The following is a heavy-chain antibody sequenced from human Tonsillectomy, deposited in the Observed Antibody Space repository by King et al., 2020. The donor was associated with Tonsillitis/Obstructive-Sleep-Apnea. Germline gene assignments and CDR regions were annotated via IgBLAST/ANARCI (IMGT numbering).Heavy chain of an antibody. V-gene: IGHV3-30*18. D-gene: IGHD1-26*01. CDR2: ISYDGSNK. Sequence: VQLVESGGGVVQPGRSLRLSCAASGFTFSSYGMHWVRQAPGKGLEWVAVISYDGSNKYYADYVKGRFTISRDNSKNKLYLQMNSLRAEDTAGYYCAKDDNVSYYEGSDYWGQGTLVTVSS. CDR3: AKDDNVSYYEGSDY. J-gene: IGHJ4*02. CDR1: GFTFSSYG.